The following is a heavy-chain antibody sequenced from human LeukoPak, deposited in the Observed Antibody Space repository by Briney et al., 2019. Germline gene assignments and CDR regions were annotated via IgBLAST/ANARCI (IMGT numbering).Heavy chain of an antibody. V-gene: IGHV3-30-3*01. D-gene: IGHD2-2*02. CDR2: IASDGSHT. CDR3: ATRYCSSTSCYTQADY. J-gene: IGHJ4*02. CDR1: GFTFSTYF. Sequence: GGSLRLSCAASGFTFSTYFMHWVRQAPGKGLEWVADIASDGSHTFYVESVKGRFTISRDNSKNTLYLQMNSLRAEDTAVYYCATRYCSSTSCYTQADYWGQGTLVTVSS.